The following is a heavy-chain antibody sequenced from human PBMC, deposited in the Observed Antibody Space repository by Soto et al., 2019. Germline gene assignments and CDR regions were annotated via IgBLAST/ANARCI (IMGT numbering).Heavy chain of an antibody. J-gene: IGHJ4*02. Sequence: PSETLSLTCTVSGGSISSYYWSWIRQPPGKGLEWIGYIYYSGSTNYNPSLKSRVTISVDTSKNQFSLKLSSVTAADTAVYYCARIGRFLGGWTYYFDYWGQGTLVTVSS. CDR3: ARIGRFLGGWTYYFDY. CDR2: IYYSGST. CDR1: GGSISSYY. D-gene: IGHD3-3*01. V-gene: IGHV4-59*08.